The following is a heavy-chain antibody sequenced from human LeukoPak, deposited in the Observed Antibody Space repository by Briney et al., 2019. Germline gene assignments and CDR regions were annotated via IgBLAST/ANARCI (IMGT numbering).Heavy chain of an antibody. CDR1: GGSISSSSYY. V-gene: IGHV4-39*07. J-gene: IGHJ4*02. CDR2: TYYSGST. CDR3: ARHESRHDYGGNHHFDY. D-gene: IGHD4-23*01. Sequence: PSETLSLTCTVSGGSISSSSYYWGWIRQPPGKGLEWIGSTYYSGSTYYNPSLKSRVTISVDTSKNQFSLKLSPVTAADTAVYYCARHESRHDYGGNHHFDYWGQGTLITVAS.